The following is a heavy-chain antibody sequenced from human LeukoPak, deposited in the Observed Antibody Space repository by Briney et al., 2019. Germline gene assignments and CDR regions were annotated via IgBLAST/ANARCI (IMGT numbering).Heavy chain of an antibody. Sequence: GGSLRLSCAVSGFTVTNDYMNWVRQAPGKGLEWVSIIYSGGSTYYADSVKGRFTISRDSPNNTLFLQMSNLRADDSGLYYCATDVRSSPLGFWGHGTLVTVSS. CDR3: ATDVRSSPLGF. D-gene: IGHD6-13*01. CDR2: IYSGGST. CDR1: GFTVTNDY. J-gene: IGHJ4*01. V-gene: IGHV3-66*01.